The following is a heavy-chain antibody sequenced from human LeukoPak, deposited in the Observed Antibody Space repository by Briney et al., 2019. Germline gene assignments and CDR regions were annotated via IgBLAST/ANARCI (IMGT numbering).Heavy chain of an antibody. Sequence: PGGSLRLSCAASGFTFSSYSMNWVRQAPGKGLEWVSSISSSSSYADSVKGRFTISRDNAKNSLYLQMNSLRAEDTAVYYCARGSDFDYWGQGTLVTVSS. CDR1: GFTFSSYS. V-gene: IGHV3-21*01. CDR2: ISSSSS. D-gene: IGHD1-26*01. J-gene: IGHJ4*02. CDR3: ARGSDFDY.